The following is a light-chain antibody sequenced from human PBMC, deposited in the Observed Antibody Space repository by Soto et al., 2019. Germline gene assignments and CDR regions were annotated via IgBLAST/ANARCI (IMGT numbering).Light chain of an antibody. CDR1: QAISSY. CDR2: AAS. V-gene: IGKV1-39*01. J-gene: IGKJ5*01. CDR3: QQSYTTPVT. Sequence: DIQLTQAPSFLSASAGDRVSITCRASQAISSYLAWYQQKPGRAPKLLIYAASTLQTGVPSRFSGSGSGTDFALTITSLQPEDFATYYCQQSYTTPVTFGQGTRLEIK.